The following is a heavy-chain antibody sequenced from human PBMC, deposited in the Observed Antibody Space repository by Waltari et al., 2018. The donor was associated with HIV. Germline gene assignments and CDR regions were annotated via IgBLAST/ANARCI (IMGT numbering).Heavy chain of an antibody. V-gene: IGHV3-11*05. D-gene: IGHD4-17*01. Sequence: QVHLVESGGDLVKPGGSLRLSCVAPGFTFSAYHMTWIRQAPGKRLEGVSYIAVSSAYTNYGDSVKGRFTMSRDDAKKSLFLQMNSLRPEDTAVYYCARVARGLRQGTFDIWGQGTMVTVSS. J-gene: IGHJ3*02. CDR3: ARVARGLRQGTFDI. CDR2: IAVSSAYT. CDR1: GFTFSAYH.